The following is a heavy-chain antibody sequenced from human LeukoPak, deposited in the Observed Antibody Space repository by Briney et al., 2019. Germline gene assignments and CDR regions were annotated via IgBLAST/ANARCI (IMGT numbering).Heavy chain of an antibody. V-gene: IGHV1-46*01. CDR1: GYTFTSYY. D-gene: IGHD2-2*01. Sequence: GASVKVSCKASGYTFTSYYMHWVRQAPGQGLEWMGIINPSGGSTSYAQKFQGRVTMTRDTSTSTVYMELSSLRSEDTAVYYCARDLYCSSTSCYLFDYWGQGTLVTVSS. J-gene: IGHJ4*02. CDR2: INPSGGST. CDR3: ARDLYCSSTSCYLFDY.